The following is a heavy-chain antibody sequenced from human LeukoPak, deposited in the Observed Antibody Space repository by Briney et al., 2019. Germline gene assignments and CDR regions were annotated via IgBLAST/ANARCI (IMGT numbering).Heavy chain of an antibody. CDR1: GYTFTDHY. CDR2: INPNSGGT. D-gene: IGHD4-23*01. CDR3: ARDYGGNTDAFDI. V-gene: IGHV1-2*02. Sequence: ASVKVSCKASGYTFTDHYMYWVRQAPGQGLERMGWINPNSGGTNYAQNFQGRVTMTRDTSISTAYMELSSLRSDDTAVYYCARDYGGNTDAFDIWGQGTMLIVSS. J-gene: IGHJ3*02.